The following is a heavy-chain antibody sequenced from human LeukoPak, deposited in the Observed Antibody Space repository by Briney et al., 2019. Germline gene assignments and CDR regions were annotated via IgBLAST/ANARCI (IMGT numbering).Heavy chain of an antibody. CDR3: ARSEWELLYYFDY. CDR2: ISSTGYI. V-gene: IGHV3-21*01. Sequence: KPGGSLRLSCAASGFTFSNYNMNWVRQAPGKGLEWVLSISSTGYIFYADSVKGRFTISRDNAKNSLYLQMNSLRAEDTAVYYCARSEWELLYYFDYWGQGTLVTVSS. CDR1: GFTFSNYN. D-gene: IGHD3-10*01. J-gene: IGHJ4*02.